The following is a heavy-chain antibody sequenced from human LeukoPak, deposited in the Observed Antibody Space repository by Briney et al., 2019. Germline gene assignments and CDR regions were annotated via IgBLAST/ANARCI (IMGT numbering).Heavy chain of an antibody. J-gene: IGHJ6*03. D-gene: IGHD5-24*01. V-gene: IGHV3-21*01. Sequence: PGGSLRLSCAASGFTFSSYSMNWVRQAPGKGLEWVSSISSSSSYIYYADSVKGRFTISRGNAKNSLYLQMNSLRAEDTAVYYCARDNRGGYNILFGYYYYMDVWGKGTTVTVSS. CDR1: GFTFSSYS. CDR2: ISSSSSYI. CDR3: ARDNRGGYNILFGYYYYMDV.